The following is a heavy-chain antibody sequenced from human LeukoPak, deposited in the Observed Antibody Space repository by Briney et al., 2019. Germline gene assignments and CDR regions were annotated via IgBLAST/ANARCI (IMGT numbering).Heavy chain of an antibody. CDR3: ARAPNFQYYYDSSGYGWRGYYYYMDV. J-gene: IGHJ6*03. Sequence: ASVKVSCKVSGYTLTELSMHWVRQAPGKGLEWMGGFDPEDGETIYAQKFQGRVTMTEDTSTDTAYMELSSLRSEDTAVYYCARAPNFQYYYDSSGYGWRGYYYYMDVWGKGTTVTVSS. CDR1: GYTLTELS. V-gene: IGHV1-24*01. CDR2: FDPEDGET. D-gene: IGHD3-22*01.